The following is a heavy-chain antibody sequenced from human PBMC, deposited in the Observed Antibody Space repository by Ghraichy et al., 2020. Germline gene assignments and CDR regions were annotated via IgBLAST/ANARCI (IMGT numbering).Heavy chain of an antibody. CDR3: AREGVIWSDSHRGMDV. CDR1: GGSIRSGYYF. D-gene: IGHD3-3*01. J-gene: IGHJ6*02. Sequence: SETLSLTCTVSGGSIRSGYYFWSWIRPPTGKGLEWIGYIFYSGNNYYNPSLQSRVTISVDTSKNQFSLKLRSATAADTAVYYCAREGVIWSDSHRGMDVWGQGTTVTVSS. CDR2: IFYSGNN. V-gene: IGHV4-30-4*01.